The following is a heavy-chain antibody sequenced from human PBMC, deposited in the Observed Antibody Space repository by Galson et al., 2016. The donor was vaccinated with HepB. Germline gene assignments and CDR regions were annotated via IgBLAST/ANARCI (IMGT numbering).Heavy chain of an antibody. CDR2: IYYTGTT. J-gene: IGHJ6*02. CDR1: GGSINSDSYY. V-gene: IGHV4-39*01. D-gene: IGHD3-3*01. CDR3: ARQGDFWSGYYVVYYYGMDV. Sequence: SETLSLTCTVSGGSINSDSYYWGWIRQPPGKGLEWIGNIYYTGTTYYNPSLKSRVTISIDTSKNHFSLKLRSVTAADTAVYYCARQGDFWSGYYVVYYYGMDVWGQGTTVIVSS.